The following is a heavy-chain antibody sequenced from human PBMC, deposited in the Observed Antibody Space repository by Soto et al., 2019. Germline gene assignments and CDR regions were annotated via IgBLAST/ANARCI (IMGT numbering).Heavy chain of an antibody. CDR1: CGSISSGDYY. CDR3: ARDQGGAAYFDY. Sequence: QVQLQESGPGLVKPSQTLSLTCTVSCGSISSGDYYWSWIRQPPGKGLEWIGYIYYSGSTYYNPSLNSRVIISVVTSKNQFSLKLSSVTAADTAVYYCARDQGGAAYFDYWGQGTLVTVSS. D-gene: IGHD6-13*01. J-gene: IGHJ4*02. CDR2: IYYSGST. V-gene: IGHV4-30-4*01.